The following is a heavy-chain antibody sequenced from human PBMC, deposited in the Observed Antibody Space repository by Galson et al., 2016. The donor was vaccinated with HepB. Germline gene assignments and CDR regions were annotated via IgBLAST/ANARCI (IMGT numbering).Heavy chain of an antibody. D-gene: IGHD1-26*01. J-gene: IGHJ2*01. Sequence: SETLSLTCTVSGGSISGYYWSWIRQPPGKGLEWIGYIFNSANTNYSPFLKRRVTISVDSSKNHFSLILRSVTAADTAVYYCARDGGSRGWYFDLWGRGTLVSVSS. CDR1: GGSISGYY. CDR2: IFNSANT. CDR3: ARDGGSRGWYFDL. V-gene: IGHV4-59*01.